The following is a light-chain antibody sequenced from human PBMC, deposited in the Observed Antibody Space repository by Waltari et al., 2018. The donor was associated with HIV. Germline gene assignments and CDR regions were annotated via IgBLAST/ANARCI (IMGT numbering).Light chain of an antibody. CDR1: QSIGNNF. J-gene: IGKJ2*01. CDR3: QQYRSSPGT. V-gene: IGKV3-20*01. CDR2: DDS. Sequence: EIVLAQSPVTLPLSPGDRATLSCRASQSIGNNFLAWYQQRPGQAPRLLIYDDSKRATGIPDRFTGSGSGTDFTLSISRLEPEDFAMYYCQQYRSSPGTFGQGTNLEI.